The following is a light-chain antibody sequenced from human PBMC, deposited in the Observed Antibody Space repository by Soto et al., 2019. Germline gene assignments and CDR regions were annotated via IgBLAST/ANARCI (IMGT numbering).Light chain of an antibody. CDR3: SAYAGSNTFV. V-gene: IGLV2-8*01. Sequence: QSALTQPPSASGSPGQSVTISCTGTSSDVGAYDYVSWYQQHPGKAPKLIIYEVTLRPSGVPDRFSGSKSGNTASLTVSGLQADDEADYYCSAYAGSNTFVFGTGTKLTVL. J-gene: IGLJ1*01. CDR1: SSDVGAYDY. CDR2: EVT.